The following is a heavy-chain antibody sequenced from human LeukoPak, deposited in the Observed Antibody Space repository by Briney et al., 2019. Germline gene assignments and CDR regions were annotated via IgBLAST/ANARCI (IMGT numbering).Heavy chain of an antibody. CDR3: ARDPTGEAVGYFQH. V-gene: IGHV3-33*01. Sequence: GRSLRLSCAASGFTFSSYGMHWVRQAPGKGLEWVAVIWYDGSNKYYADSVKGRFTISRDNSKNTLYLQMNSLRAEDTAVYYCARDPTGEAVGYFQHWGQGTLVTVSS. CDR1: GFTFSSYG. CDR2: IWYDGSNK. J-gene: IGHJ1*01. D-gene: IGHD6-13*01.